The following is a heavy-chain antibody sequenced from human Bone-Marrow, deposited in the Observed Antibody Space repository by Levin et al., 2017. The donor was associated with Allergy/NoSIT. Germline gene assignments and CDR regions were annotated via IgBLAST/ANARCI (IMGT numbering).Heavy chain of an antibody. Sequence: GESLKISCAASGFTFSSYDMHWVRQATGKGLEWVSAIGTAGDTYYPGSVKGRFTISRENAKNSLYLQMNSLRAGDTAVYYCARGSAVRGVDYWGQGTLVTVSS. D-gene: IGHD3-10*01. CDR3: ARGSAVRGVDY. J-gene: IGHJ4*02. V-gene: IGHV3-13*01. CDR2: IGTAGDT. CDR1: GFTFSSYD.